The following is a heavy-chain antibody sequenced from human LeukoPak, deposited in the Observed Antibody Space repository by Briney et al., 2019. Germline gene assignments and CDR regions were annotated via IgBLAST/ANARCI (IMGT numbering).Heavy chain of an antibody. CDR1: GFTFSSYG. J-gene: IGHJ3*02. V-gene: IGHV3-30*02. D-gene: IGHD6-19*01. Sequence: GGSLRLSCAASGFTFSSYGMHWVRQAPGKGLEWVAFIRYDGSNKYYADSVKGRFTISRDNSKNTLYLQMNSLRAEDTAVYYCAKDLYSSGWYDDAFDIWGQGTMVTVSS. CDR2: IRYDGSNK. CDR3: AKDLYSSGWYDDAFDI.